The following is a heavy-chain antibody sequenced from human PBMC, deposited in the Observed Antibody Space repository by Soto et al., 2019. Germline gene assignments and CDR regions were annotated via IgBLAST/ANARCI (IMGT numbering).Heavy chain of an antibody. Sequence: GESLKISCQVSGYIFSNYWIGWVRQMPGKGLEWMGIIYPGDSDVRYSPSFRGHVTISAAKSITTVFLQWSSLRASDTAMYYCARQIYDSDSGPNFQYYFDSWGQGNLVTVSS. CDR1: GYIFSNYW. D-gene: IGHD3-22*01. J-gene: IGHJ4*02. CDR3: ARQIYDSDSGPNFQYYFDS. V-gene: IGHV5-51*01. CDR2: IYPGDSDV.